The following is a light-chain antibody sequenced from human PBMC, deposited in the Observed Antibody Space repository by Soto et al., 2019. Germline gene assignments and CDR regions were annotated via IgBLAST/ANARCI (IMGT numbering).Light chain of an antibody. J-gene: IGKJ4*02. CDR3: QEYDSYSSLT. CDR1: QSISSW. CDR2: VAS. Sequence: DIQLTQPPSSLSASVGDRVTITCRASQSISSWLALYQQQLRRAPRLLIYVASSSECGVRSRFSGSGYGTEFALTISSLQPDYVASYYFQEYDSYSSLTVGGGTKVDIK. V-gene: IGKV1-5*01.